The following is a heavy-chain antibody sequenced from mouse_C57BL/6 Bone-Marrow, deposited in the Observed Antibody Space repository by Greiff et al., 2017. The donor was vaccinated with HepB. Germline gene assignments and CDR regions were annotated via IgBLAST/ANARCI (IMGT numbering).Heavy chain of an antibody. CDR2: ISPRSGNT. J-gene: IGHJ4*01. V-gene: IGHV1-81*01. CDR3: ARGSRLLRGDY. CDR1: GYTFTSYG. Sequence: QVQLQQSGAELARPGASVKLSCKASGYTFTSYGISWVKQRTGQGLEWIGEISPRSGNTYSTEKFKGKATLTADKSSSTAYMELRSLTSEDSAVYFCARGSRLLRGDYWGQGTSVTVSS. D-gene: IGHD1-1*01.